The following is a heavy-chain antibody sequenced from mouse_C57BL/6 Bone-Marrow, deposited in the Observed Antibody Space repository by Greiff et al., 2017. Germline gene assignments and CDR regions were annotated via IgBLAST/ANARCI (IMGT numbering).Heavy chain of an antibody. CDR2: SRNKANDYTT. Sequence: EVKLVESGGGLVQSGRSLRLSCATSGFTFSDFYMEWVRQAPGKGLEWIAASRNKANDYTTEYSASVKGRFIVSRDTSQSILYLQMNALRAEDTAIYYCARDAISYYGSSYVDWYFDVWGTGTTVTVSS. J-gene: IGHJ1*03. V-gene: IGHV7-1*01. CDR3: ARDAISYYGSSYVDWYFDV. CDR1: GFTFSDFY. D-gene: IGHD1-1*01.